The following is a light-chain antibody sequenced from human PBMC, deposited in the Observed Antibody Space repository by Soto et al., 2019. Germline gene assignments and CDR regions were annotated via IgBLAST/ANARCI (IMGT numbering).Light chain of an antibody. CDR1: QSVGSS. CDR3: QQRSNWPLLT. Sequence: EIVLTQSPATLSLSPGERATLSCRASQSVGSSLAWYQQKPGQAPRLLIYDASNRATGIPARFSGSGSGTDFTLTISSLEPEDFAVYYCQQRSNWPLLTFGGGTKVDTK. CDR2: DAS. V-gene: IGKV3-11*01. J-gene: IGKJ4*01.